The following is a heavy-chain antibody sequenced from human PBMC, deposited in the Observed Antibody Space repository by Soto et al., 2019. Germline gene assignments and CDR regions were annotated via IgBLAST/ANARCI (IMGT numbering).Heavy chain of an antibody. D-gene: IGHD3-10*01. J-gene: IGHJ4*01. CDR2: INGDGSDA. CDR1: GFRFSAYW. Sequence: EVQLVESGGGFVQPGGSLRLSCAASGFRFSAYWIHWVRQDPGKGLLWISHINGDGSDATYADSVKGRFTISRDNAKNTVYLQMNSLRDDDTGVCYCARDSARTFDYWGQGTLVTVSS. CDR3: ARDSARTFDY. V-gene: IGHV3-74*01.